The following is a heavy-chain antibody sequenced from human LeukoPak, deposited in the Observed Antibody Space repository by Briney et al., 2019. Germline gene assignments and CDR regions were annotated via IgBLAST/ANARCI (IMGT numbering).Heavy chain of an antibody. J-gene: IGHJ4*02. CDR1: GFTFSSYG. CDR2: ISYDGSNK. D-gene: IGHD1-26*01. Sequence: PGGSLRLSCAASGFTFSSYGMHWVRQAPGKGLEWVAVISYDGSNKYYADSVKGRFTISRDNSKNTLYLQMNSLRAEDTAVYYCAKDPYPDSGSILFDYWGQGTLVTVSS. CDR3: AKDPYPDSGSILFDY. V-gene: IGHV3-30*18.